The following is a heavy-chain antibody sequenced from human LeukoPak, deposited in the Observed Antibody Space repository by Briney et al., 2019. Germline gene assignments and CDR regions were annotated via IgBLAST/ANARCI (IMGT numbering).Heavy chain of an antibody. V-gene: IGHV5-51*01. CDR2: IYPDDSHT. Sequence: GESLRISCKTSGYSFTSNSIGWVRQMPGKGLEWMGLIYPDDSHTTYGPSFQGHVTISADRSISTAYLQWSSLQASDTAIYYCARRGSTHCSGSYCYSRGFDSWGQGTLVTVSS. J-gene: IGHJ4*02. D-gene: IGHD2-15*01. CDR3: ARRGSTHCSGSYCYSRGFDS. CDR1: GYSFTSNS.